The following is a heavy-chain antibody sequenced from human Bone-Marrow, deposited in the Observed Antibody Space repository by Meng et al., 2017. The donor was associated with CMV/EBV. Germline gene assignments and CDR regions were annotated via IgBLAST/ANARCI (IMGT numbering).Heavy chain of an antibody. V-gene: IGHV4-39*01. Sequence: SDTLSLTCTVSGGPISSSGYYWGWIRQPPGKGLEWIGSIYYSGSTYYNPSLNSRVTISVDTSKNQFSLKVNSVTATDTAVYYCARPCYGMDVRGQGTTVTVS. CDR3: ARPCYGMDV. CDR2: IYYSGST. J-gene: IGHJ6*02. CDR1: GGPISSSGYY.